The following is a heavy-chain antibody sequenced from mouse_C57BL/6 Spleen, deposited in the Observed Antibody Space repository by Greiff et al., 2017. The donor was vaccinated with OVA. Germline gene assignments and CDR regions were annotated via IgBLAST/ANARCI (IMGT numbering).Heavy chain of an antibody. CDR1: GYTFTSYW. V-gene: IGHV1-59*01. CDR2: IDPSDSYT. D-gene: IGHD1-1*01. J-gene: IGHJ4*01. Sequence: QVQLKQPGAELVRPGTSVKLSCKASGYTFTSYWMHWVKQRPGQGLEWIGVIDPSDSYTNYNQKFKGKATLTVDTSSSTAYMQLSSLTSEDSAVYYCYGSSPPYAMDYWGQGTSVTVSS. CDR3: YGSSPPYAMDY.